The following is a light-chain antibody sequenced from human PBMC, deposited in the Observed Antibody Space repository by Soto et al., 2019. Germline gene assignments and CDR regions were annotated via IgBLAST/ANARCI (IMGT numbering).Light chain of an antibody. J-gene: IGKJ5*01. Sequence: EIVLTQSPATLSLSPGERATLSCRASQSVSRYLDWYQQKPGQAPRLLIYDASNRATGIPARFSGSGSGTDFTLTISSLEPEDFAVYYWQQRSTSPTIPVGQGTRLEIX. CDR3: QQRSTSPTIP. CDR1: QSVSRY. CDR2: DAS. V-gene: IGKV3-11*01.